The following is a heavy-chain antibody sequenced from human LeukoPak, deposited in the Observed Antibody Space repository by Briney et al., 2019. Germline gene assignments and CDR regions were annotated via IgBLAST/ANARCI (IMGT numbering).Heavy chain of an antibody. CDR1: GFTFSSYA. Sequence: PGGSLRLSCAASGFTFSSYAMSWVRQPPGKGLEWDSAISGSGTSTYYPDSVKGRFTISRDNSKNTLYLQMNSLRAEDTAIYYCAKDKGDFWSGHHYWGQGTLVTVSS. CDR2: ISGSGTST. D-gene: IGHD3-3*01. J-gene: IGHJ4*02. CDR3: AKDKGDFWSGHHY. V-gene: IGHV3-23*01.